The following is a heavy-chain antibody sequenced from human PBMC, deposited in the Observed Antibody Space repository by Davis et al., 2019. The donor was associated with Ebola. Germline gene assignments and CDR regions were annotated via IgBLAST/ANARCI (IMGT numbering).Heavy chain of an antibody. CDR3: ARGLSGTYGFDY. Sequence: PGGSLRLSCVGSGFSFSAYWIHWVRQVPGKGLVWVSRIFYDESTTNYADSVKGRFTISRDNAKNPLFLQMNSLRVDDTAVYYCARGLSGTYGFDYWGQGTLVTVSS. CDR1: GFSFSAYW. D-gene: IGHD1-26*01. CDR2: IFYDESTT. V-gene: IGHV3-74*01. J-gene: IGHJ4*02.